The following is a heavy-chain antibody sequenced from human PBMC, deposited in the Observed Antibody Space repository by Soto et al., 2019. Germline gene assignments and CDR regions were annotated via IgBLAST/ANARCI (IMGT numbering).Heavy chain of an antibody. J-gene: IGHJ4*02. D-gene: IGHD2-15*01. V-gene: IGHV3-9*01. CDR2: ISWNSGSI. Sequence: GGSLRLSCAASGFTFDDYAMHWVRQAPGKGLEWVSGISWNSGSIGYADSVKGRFTISRDNAKNSLYLQMNSLRAEDTALYYCAKEGYCSGGSCYRYYFDYWGQGTLVTISS. CDR3: AKEGYCSGGSCYRYYFDY. CDR1: GFTFDDYA.